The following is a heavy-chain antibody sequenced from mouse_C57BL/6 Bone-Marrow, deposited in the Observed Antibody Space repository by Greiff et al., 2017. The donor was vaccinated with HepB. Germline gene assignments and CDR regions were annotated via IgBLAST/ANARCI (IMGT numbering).Heavy chain of an antibody. V-gene: IGHV2-5*01. Sequence: QVQLQQSGPGLVQPSQSLSITCTVSGFSFTSYGVHWVRQSPGKGLEWLGVIWRGGSTDYNAAFMSRLSITKDNSKSQVFFKMNSLQAADTAIYYCAKKGYYGSERFAYWGQGTLVTVSA. D-gene: IGHD1-1*01. CDR3: AKKGYYGSERFAY. J-gene: IGHJ3*01. CDR1: GFSFTSYG. CDR2: IWRGGST.